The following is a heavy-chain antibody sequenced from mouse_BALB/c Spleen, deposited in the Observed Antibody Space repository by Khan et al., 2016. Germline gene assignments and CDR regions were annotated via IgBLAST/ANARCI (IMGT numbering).Heavy chain of an antibody. D-gene: IGHD2-10*01. J-gene: IGHJ2*01. V-gene: IGHV3-5*02. CDR1: GISITTGNYR. CDR2: IYYSGTI. CDR3: ARAYYGNYYFDY. Sequence: EVQLQESGPGLVKPSQTVSLTCTVTGISITTGNYRWSWIRQFPGNKLEWIGYIYYSGTINYHPSLPSRTTITRDTSKNQFFLEMNSLTAEDTATYYGARAYYGNYYFDYWGQGTTLTVSS.